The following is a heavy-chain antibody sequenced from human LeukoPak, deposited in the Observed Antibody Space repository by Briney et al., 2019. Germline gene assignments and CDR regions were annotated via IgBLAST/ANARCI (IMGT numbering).Heavy chain of an antibody. Sequence: SETLSLTCTVSGGAISSGGYYWSWIRQHPGKGLEWIGDIYYSGSTYYNPSLKSRVTISVDTSKNQFSLKPSSVTAADTAVYYCARTRGYSGYDSPRFDYWGQGTLVTVSS. CDR2: IYYSGST. J-gene: IGHJ4*02. CDR3: ARTRGYSGYDSPRFDY. CDR1: GGAISSGGYY. V-gene: IGHV4-31*03. D-gene: IGHD5-12*01.